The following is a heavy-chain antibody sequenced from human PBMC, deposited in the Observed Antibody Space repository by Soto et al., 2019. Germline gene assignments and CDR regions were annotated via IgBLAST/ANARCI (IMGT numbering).Heavy chain of an antibody. CDR3: ARRYCSSASCPRNYYGMDV. CDR2: IDPIDSYT. V-gene: IGHV5-10-1*01. CDR1: GYNFASYW. J-gene: IGHJ6*02. D-gene: IGHD2-2*01. Sequence: GESLKISCQGSGYNFASYWISWVRQMPGKGLEWMGRIDPIDSYTNYSPSFQGHVTISADKSINTAYLQWSSLKASDTAMYYCARRYCSSASCPRNYYGMDVWGQGTTVTVSS.